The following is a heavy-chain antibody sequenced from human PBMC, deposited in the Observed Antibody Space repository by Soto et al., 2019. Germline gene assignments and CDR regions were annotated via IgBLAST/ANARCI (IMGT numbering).Heavy chain of an antibody. D-gene: IGHD5-12*01. CDR2: IYYAAIS. J-gene: IGHJ2*01. Sequence: QVRLQESGPGLVQPSETLSLTCSVSGESITGYFWSWIRQPPGKALEWIGHIYYAAISKYNPSLESRVTMSVDTTKNEFSLSLTSVTAADTAVYYCARPRDVAERGFQGHGWYFDVWGRGALVVVSS. V-gene: IGHV4-59*08. CDR3: ARPRDVAERGFQGHGWYFDV. CDR1: GESITGYF.